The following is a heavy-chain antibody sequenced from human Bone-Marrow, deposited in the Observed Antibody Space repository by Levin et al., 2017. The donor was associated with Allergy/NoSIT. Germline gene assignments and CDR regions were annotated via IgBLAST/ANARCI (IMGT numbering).Heavy chain of an antibody. CDR1: EFTFSNYA. CDR2: ISASGDNT. J-gene: IGHJ6*02. V-gene: IGHV3-23*01. CDR3: AKDWPLRPLTLFGKHYGLDV. Sequence: ETLSLTCVASEFTFSNYALSWVRQAPGKGLEWVSVISASGDNTYYADSVKGRFIISRDNSKDTLFLQMHSLRLEDTAIYYCAKDWPLRPLTLFGKHYGLDVWGQGTTVIVSS. D-gene: IGHD3-3*01.